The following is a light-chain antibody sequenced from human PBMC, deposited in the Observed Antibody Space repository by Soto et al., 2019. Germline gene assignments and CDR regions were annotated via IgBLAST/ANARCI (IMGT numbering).Light chain of an antibody. V-gene: IGKV3-20*01. Sequence: EVVLTQSPGTLSLSPGERVTLSCRASQSIINNYLAWYQQRPGQAPRLPIYGSSDMATGIPDRFSGSGSGTHFTLTISRLEPEDCAVYYCHQYGSSPPYTFGQGTKVQI. CDR1: QSIINNY. J-gene: IGKJ2*01. CDR3: HQYGSSPPYT. CDR2: GSS.